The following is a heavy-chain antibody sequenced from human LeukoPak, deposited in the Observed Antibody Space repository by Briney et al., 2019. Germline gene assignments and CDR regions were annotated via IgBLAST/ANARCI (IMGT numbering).Heavy chain of an antibody. V-gene: IGHV4-28*01. Sequence: PSDTLSLTCAVSGSSISNNALWGWIRQPPGKGLEWIGYIYHSGSTYYNPSLKSRVTMSADTSKNQFSLKLTSVTAVDTAVYYCARMVSGSGTYYFDSWGQGTLVTVPS. CDR2: IYHSGST. D-gene: IGHD3-10*01. CDR1: GSSISNNAL. CDR3: ARMVSGSGTYYFDS. J-gene: IGHJ4*02.